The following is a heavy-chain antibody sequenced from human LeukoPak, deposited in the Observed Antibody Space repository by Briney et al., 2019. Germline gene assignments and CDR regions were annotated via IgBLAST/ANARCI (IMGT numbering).Heavy chain of an antibody. CDR3: AGSYDSSGYYYGWFDP. CDR1: GGSISSYY. D-gene: IGHD3-22*01. V-gene: IGHV4-59*01. CDR2: IYYSGST. J-gene: IGHJ5*02. Sequence: TSETLSLTCTVSGGSISSYYWSWIRQPPGEGLEWIGYIYYSGSTNYNPSLKSRVTISVDTSKNQFSLKLSSVTAADTAVYYCAGSYDSSGYYYGWFDPWGQGTLVTVSS.